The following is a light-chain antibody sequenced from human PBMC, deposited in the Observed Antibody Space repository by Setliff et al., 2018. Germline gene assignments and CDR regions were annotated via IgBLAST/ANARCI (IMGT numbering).Light chain of an antibody. CDR2: EVS. CDR3: SSYTSLSTRV. Sequence: QSALTQPASVSGSPGQSITISCTGSSSDDATYNYVSWYQQLPGKAPKLIIFEVSNRPSGIPNRFSGSKSGNTASLSISGLQAEDEADYYCSSYTSLSTRVFGTGTKVTVL. V-gene: IGLV2-14*01. J-gene: IGLJ1*01. CDR1: SSDDATYNY.